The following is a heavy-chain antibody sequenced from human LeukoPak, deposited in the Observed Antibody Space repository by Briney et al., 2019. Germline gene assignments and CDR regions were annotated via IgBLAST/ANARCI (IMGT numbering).Heavy chain of an antibody. V-gene: IGHV4-34*01. D-gene: IGHD3-10*01. J-gene: IGHJ5*02. CDR2: INHSGST. Sequence: SETLSLTCAVYGGSFSGYYWSWIRQPPGKGLEWIGEINHSGSTNYNPSLKSRVTISVDTSKNQSSLKLSSVTAADTAVYYCARGSTRGSFFWFDPWGQGTLVTVSS. CDR1: GGSFSGYY. CDR3: ARGSTRGSFFWFDP.